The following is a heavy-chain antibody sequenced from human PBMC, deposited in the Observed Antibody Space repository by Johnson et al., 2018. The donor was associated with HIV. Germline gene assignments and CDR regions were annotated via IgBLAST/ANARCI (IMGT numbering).Heavy chain of an antibody. D-gene: IGHD3-3*01. J-gene: IGHJ3*02. CDR1: GFTVSSNY. V-gene: IGHV3-53*01. Sequence: VQLVQSGGGLIQPGGSLRLSCAASGFTVSSNYMSWFRQAPGKGLEWVSVIYRGGSTYYADSLKGRFTLPSDNSKNKLYLQMNTLRAADTAVDYCASPLIPGYYDFWPGAFDIWGQGTMVTVSS. CDR2: IYRGGST. CDR3: ASPLIPGYYDFWPGAFDI.